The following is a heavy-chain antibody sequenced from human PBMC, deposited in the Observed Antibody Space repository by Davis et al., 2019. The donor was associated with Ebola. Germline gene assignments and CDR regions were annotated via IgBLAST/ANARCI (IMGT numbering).Heavy chain of an antibody. D-gene: IGHD5-24*01. Sequence: MPSETLSLTCAVYSGSFSDYYWSWIRQPPGKGLEWIGEINHSGSTKYNPSLKSRVTVLVDTSKNQFSLKLSSVIAADTAVHYCVGGRWLIWGRGTMVTVSS. CDR1: SGSFSDYY. CDR2: INHSGST. CDR3: VGGRWLI. J-gene: IGHJ3*02. V-gene: IGHV4-34*01.